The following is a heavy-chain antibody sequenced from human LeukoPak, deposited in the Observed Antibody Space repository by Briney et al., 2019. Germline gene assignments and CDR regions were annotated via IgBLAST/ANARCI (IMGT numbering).Heavy chain of an antibody. J-gene: IGHJ4*02. CDR1: GGSFSGYY. CDR3: ASKGDGDRLDY. D-gene: IGHD4-17*01. Sequence: QPSETLSLTCAVYGGSFSGYYWSWIRQPPGKGLEWIGEINHSGSTNYNPSLKSRVTISVDTSKNQFSLKLSSVTAADTAVYYCASKGDGDRLDYWGQGTLVTVSS. CDR2: INHSGST. V-gene: IGHV4-34*01.